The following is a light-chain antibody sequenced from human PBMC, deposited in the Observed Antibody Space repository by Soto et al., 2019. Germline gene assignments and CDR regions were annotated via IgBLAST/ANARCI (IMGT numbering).Light chain of an antibody. CDR3: GTWDSSLSAGV. Sequence: QSVLPQPPSVSAAPGQRVTISGSGSSSNIGNNYVSWYQQLPGTAPKLLMYDNNKRPSGIPDRFSGSKSGTSATLGITGLQTGDDADYYCGTWDSSLSAGVFGGGTKLTVL. CDR2: DNN. J-gene: IGLJ3*02. V-gene: IGLV1-51*01. CDR1: SSNIGNNY.